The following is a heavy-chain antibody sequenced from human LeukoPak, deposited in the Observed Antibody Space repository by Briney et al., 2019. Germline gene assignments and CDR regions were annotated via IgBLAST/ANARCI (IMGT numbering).Heavy chain of an antibody. V-gene: IGHV4-61*02. CDR1: GGSISSGSYY. J-gene: IGHJ4*02. D-gene: IGHD1-1*01. CDR2: IYTSGST. Sequence: SETLSLTCTVSGGSISSGSYYWSWIRQPAGKGLEWIGRIYTSGSTNYNPSLKSRVTISADSSKNHFFLQLTSATAADTAVYFCARDGPWKSDVWGRGTLVTVSS. CDR3: ARDGPWKSDV.